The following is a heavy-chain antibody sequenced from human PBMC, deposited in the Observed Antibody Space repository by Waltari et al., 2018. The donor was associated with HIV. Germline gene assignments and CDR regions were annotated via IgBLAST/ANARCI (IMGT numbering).Heavy chain of an antibody. CDR1: GFIFSSYW. CDR2: MKYDGSSA. D-gene: IGHD3-3*01. V-gene: IGHV3-74*01. CDR3: ARFEVVISSPWYWYFDL. Sequence: EVQLVESGGGLVQPGGSLRLSCAATGFIFSSYWMHWVRHVPGKGLVWVARMKYDGSSATYADSVKGRFTIARDNAKKTLYLQMNSLRAEDTAVYYCARFEVVISSPWYWYFDLWGRGTLVTVSS. J-gene: IGHJ2*01.